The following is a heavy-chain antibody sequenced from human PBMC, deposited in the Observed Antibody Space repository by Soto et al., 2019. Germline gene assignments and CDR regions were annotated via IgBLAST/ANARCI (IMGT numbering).Heavy chain of an antibody. V-gene: IGHV3-30-3*01. CDR3: ARDIGLQRYYYYGMDV. CDR2: ISYDGSNK. CDR1: GFTFSSYA. Sequence: GGSLRLSCAASGFTFSSYAMHWVRQAPGKGLEWVAVISYDGSNKYYADSVKGRFTISRDNSKNPLYLQMNSLRAEDTAVHYCARDIGLQRYYYYGMDVWGQGTTVTVSS. D-gene: IGHD6-25*01. J-gene: IGHJ6*02.